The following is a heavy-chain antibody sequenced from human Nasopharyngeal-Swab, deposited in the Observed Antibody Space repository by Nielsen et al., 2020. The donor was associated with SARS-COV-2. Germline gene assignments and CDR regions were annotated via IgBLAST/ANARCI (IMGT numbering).Heavy chain of an antibody. CDR3: ATHVRFLAPHADY. J-gene: IGHJ4*02. V-gene: IGHV3-21*01. D-gene: IGHD3-3*01. CDR2: IRSSISYI. CDR1: GFTFSSYS. Sequence: GESLKVSCAASGFTFSSYSMNWVRQAPGKGLERVSSIRSSISYIYYADSVKARFTISRDNPKNSLYLQMNSLRAEDTAVYYCATHVRFLAPHADYWGQGTLVTVSS.